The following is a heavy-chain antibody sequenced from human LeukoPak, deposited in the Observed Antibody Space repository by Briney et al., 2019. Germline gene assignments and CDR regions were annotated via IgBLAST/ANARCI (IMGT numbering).Heavy chain of an antibody. CDR1: GYTFTNYY. J-gene: IGHJ4*02. CDR3: VGARRGSFDY. D-gene: IGHD3-3*01. Sequence: ASVKVSCKASGYTFTNYYMHWVRQAPGKGLEWMGGFDPEDGETIYAQKFQGRVTMTEDTSTDTAYMELSSLRSEDTAVYYCVGARRGSFDYWGQGTLVTVSS. CDR2: FDPEDGET. V-gene: IGHV1-24*01.